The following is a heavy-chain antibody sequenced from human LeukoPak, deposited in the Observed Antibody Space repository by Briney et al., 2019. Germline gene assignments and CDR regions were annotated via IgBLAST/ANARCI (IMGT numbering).Heavy chain of an antibody. CDR2: IKQDGSEK. D-gene: IGHD3-9*01. CDR3: ARAMSDDILTVDY. V-gene: IGHV3-7*01. CDR1: GFTFSSYW. Sequence: GGSLRLSCAASGFTFSSYWISWVRQAPGKGLEWVANIKQDGSEKYYVDSVKGRFTISRDNAKNSLYPQMNSLRAEDTAVYYCARAMSDDILTVDYWGQGTMVTVSS. J-gene: IGHJ4*02.